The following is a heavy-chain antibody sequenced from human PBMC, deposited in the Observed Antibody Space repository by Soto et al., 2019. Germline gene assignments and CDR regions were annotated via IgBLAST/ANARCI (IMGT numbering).Heavy chain of an antibody. CDR1: GGSFSGYY. Sequence: SETLSLTCAVYGGSFSGYYWTWIRQPPGTGLEWIGEINHSGSTNYNPSLKSRVTISVDTPKNQFSLKLTSVTAADTAVYYCAASCVGCGGFNYYGMDVWGQGTTVTVSS. V-gene: IGHV4-34*01. J-gene: IGHJ6*02. D-gene: IGHD2-21*01. CDR2: INHSGST. CDR3: AASCVGCGGFNYYGMDV.